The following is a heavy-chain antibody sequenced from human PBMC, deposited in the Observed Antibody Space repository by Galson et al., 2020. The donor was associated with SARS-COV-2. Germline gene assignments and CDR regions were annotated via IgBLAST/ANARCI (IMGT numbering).Heavy chain of an antibody. J-gene: IGHJ4*02. CDR1: GFTFKDFW. CDR3: TREGWQCGY. CDR2: IRGDGSET. V-gene: IGHV3-7*01. D-gene: IGHD6-19*01. Sequence: GGSLRLSCAVSGFTFKDFWMSWVRQAPGKGLELVANIRGDGSETNYVDSVKGRFIISRDNAIDSLYLQMNNLRVDDTAVYFCTREGWQCGYWGQGTRVTDSS.